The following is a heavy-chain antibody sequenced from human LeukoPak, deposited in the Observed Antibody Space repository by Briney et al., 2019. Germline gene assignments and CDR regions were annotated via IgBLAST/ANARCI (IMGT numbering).Heavy chain of an antibody. D-gene: IGHD2-2*01. V-gene: IGHV1-18*01. CDR3: ASTRDYNSAAPPVFDY. CDR1: GYTFTNYG. J-gene: IGHJ4*02. Sequence: GASVKVSCKASGYTFTNYGISWVRHAPGQGLEWMGWISAYNGNTNYAQKLQGRVTMPTDTSPSTAYMELRSLRSDDTAVYYCASTRDYNSAAPPVFDYWGQGTLVTVSS. CDR2: ISAYNGNT.